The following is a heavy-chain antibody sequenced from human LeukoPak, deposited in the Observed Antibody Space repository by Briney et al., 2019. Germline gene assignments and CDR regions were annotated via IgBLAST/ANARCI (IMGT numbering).Heavy chain of an antibody. Sequence: ASVKVSCKASGYTFTSYDINWVRQATGQGLEWMGWMDPNSGNTGYAQKFQGRVTMTRNTSISTAYMELSGLRSEDTAVYYCARYSSGWYTNWFDPWGQGTPVTVSS. D-gene: IGHD6-19*01. CDR3: ARYSSGWYTNWFDP. CDR1: GYTFTSYD. J-gene: IGHJ5*02. CDR2: MDPNSGNT. V-gene: IGHV1-8*01.